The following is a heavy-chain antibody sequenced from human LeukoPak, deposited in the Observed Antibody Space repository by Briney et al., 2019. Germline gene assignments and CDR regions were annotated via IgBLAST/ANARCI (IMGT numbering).Heavy chain of an antibody. Sequence: SETLSLTCTVSGGSISSSTYYWGWIRQPPGKGLQRIGDIYYSGSTYYNPSLKSRVAISIDTSKNQVSLKVSSVTAADTAVYYCARRRLAVAEFDYWGQGSLVSVSS. CDR1: GGSISSSTYY. V-gene: IGHV4-39*01. J-gene: IGHJ4*02. CDR2: IYYSGST. D-gene: IGHD6-19*01. CDR3: ARRRLAVAEFDY.